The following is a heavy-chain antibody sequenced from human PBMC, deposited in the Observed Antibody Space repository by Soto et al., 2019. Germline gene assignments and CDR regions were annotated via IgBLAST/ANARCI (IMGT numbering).Heavy chain of an antibody. CDR3: AKDGGVVGAADACDL. J-gene: IGHJ3*01. D-gene: IGHD1-26*01. V-gene: IGHV3-23*01. CDR1: GFTFTTYT. Sequence: EGQLLESGGGLVQPGGSLRLSCAASGFTFTTYTMSWVRQAPGKGLEWVADIYPAIGNTYYADSVKGRFIISTDNPKNVLHLQMTSLRADDTSLYYCAKDGGVVGAADACDLWDQGKMVTVSS. CDR2: IYPAIGNT.